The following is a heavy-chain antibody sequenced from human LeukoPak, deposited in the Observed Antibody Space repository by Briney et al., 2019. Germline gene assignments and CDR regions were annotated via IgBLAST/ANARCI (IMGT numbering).Heavy chain of an antibody. D-gene: IGHD6-13*01. CDR2: IYYSGST. CDR1: GGSISSYY. CDR3: ARGASSWYYYYGMDV. J-gene: IGHJ6*02. Sequence: SETLSLTCTVSGGSISSYYWSWIRQPPGKGLEWIGYIYYSGSTNYNPSLKSRVTISVDTSKNQSSLKLSSVTAADTAVYYCARGASSWYYYYGMDVWGQGTTVTVSS. V-gene: IGHV4-59*01.